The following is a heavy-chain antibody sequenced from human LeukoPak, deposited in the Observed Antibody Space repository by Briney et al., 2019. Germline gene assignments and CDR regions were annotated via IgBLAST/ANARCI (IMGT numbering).Heavy chain of an antibody. J-gene: IGHJ4*02. V-gene: IGHV3-53*01. CDR1: GFTVSSNY. Sequence: PGGSLRLSCAASGFTVSSNYMTWVRQAPGKGLEWVSIICSGGSTYYADSVKGRFTLSRDKSKNTLYLQMNSLRAEDTAVYYCASEAGDYWGQGTLVTVSS. CDR3: ASEAGDY. CDR2: ICSGGST.